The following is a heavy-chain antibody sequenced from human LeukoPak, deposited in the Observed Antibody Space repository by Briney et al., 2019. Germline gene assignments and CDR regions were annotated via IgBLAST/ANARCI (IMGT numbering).Heavy chain of an antibody. J-gene: IGHJ4*02. CDR2: IIPNTGGE. CDR3: ARGGVPGQHLDY. CDR1: GYTFPVHF. Sequence: ASVKLSCKSCGYTFPVHFMYWVRQARGQGLEWMGWIIPNTGGENSTQQLQGRVTMTRDTSTGTAYMGLPRLTSDDAAVYSCARGGVPGQHLDYWGPGTLVTVSS. V-gene: IGHV1-2*02. D-gene: IGHD1-26*01.